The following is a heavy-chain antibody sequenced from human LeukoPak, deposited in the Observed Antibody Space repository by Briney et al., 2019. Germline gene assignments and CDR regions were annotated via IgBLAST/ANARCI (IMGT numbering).Heavy chain of an antibody. CDR2: IKQDGSEE. CDR3: ARDEGYYYDSSGYYLFDY. CDR1: GFTFSSYW. J-gene: IGHJ4*02. Sequence: GGSLRLSCAASGFTFSSYWMSWVRQAPGKGLEWVANIKQDGSEEYYVDSVKGRFTISRDNAKNSLYLQMNSLRAEDTAVYYCARDEGYYYDSSGYYLFDYWGQGTLVTVSS. D-gene: IGHD3-22*01. V-gene: IGHV3-7*01.